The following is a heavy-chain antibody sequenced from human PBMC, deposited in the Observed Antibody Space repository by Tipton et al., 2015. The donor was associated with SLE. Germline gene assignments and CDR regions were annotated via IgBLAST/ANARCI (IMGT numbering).Heavy chain of an antibody. J-gene: IGHJ3*02. Sequence: TLSLTCTVSGGSITNYYWSWIRQPPGKGLEWIGYIYYSGGTNYNPSLKSRVTISVDTSKNQFSLKLSSVTAADTAVYYCARACTLGGDCYRDAFDIWGQGTMVTVSS. CDR3: ARACTLGGDCYRDAFDI. CDR2: IYYSGGT. CDR1: GGSITNYY. D-gene: IGHD2-21*02. V-gene: IGHV4-59*01.